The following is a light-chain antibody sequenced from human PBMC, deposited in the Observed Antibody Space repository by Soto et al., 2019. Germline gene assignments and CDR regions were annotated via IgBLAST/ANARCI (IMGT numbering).Light chain of an antibody. J-gene: IGKJ5*01. CDR2: DAS. CDR3: HQRSNWPLIT. V-gene: IGKV3-11*01. CDR1: QSVSNN. Sequence: EIVMTLSASTLSVSPRERAPLYCMFRQSVSNNLAWYQQKPGQAPRLLIYDASNKGTGIPAKFSGGGSGTDFTLTISSLEPEDFAVYYCHQRSNWPLITVGQGTRLEV.